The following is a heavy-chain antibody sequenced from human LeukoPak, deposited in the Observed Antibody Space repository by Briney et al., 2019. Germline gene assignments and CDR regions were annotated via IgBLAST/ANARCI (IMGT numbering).Heavy chain of an antibody. CDR1: GFTFSSYA. V-gene: IGHV3-23*01. D-gene: IGHD2-2*01. CDR3: AKGAYCSSTSCYPPAYYYYGMDV. J-gene: IGHJ6*02. CDR2: ISGSGGST. Sequence: PGGSLRLSCAASGFTFSSYAMSWVRQAPGKGLEWVSAISGSGGSTYYADSVKGRFTISRDNSKNTLYLQMNSLRAEDTAVYYCAKGAYCSSTSCYPPAYYYYGMDVWGQGTTVTVSS.